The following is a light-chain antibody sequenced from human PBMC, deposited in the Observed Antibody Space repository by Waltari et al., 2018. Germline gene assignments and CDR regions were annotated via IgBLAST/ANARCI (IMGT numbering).Light chain of an antibody. CDR3: NSRDSSGNLRL. Sequence: SSELTQDPAVSVALGQTVRITCQGDSLRSYSASWYQQKAGQAPVLVMFGKNNRPSGIPDRFSGSSSGNTASLTITGVQAEDESDYYCNSRDSSGNLRLFGGGTKLTVL. CDR2: GKN. CDR1: SLRSYS. V-gene: IGLV3-19*01. J-gene: IGLJ3*02.